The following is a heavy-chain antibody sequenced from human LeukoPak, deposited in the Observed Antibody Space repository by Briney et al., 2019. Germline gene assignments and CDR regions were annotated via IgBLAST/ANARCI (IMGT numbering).Heavy chain of an antibody. D-gene: IGHD4-17*01. V-gene: IGHV3-30-3*02. CDR1: GFTFSIYA. J-gene: IGHJ4*02. CDR2: ISHDGSNK. Sequence: PGGSLRLSCAASGFTFSIYAMHWVRQAPGKGLEWVAFISHDGSNKYYGDSVKGRLTISRDNSKNTLYLQMNSLRAEDTAVYYCAKRLAAVTSSPFDYWGQGTLVTVSS. CDR3: AKRLAAVTSSPFDY.